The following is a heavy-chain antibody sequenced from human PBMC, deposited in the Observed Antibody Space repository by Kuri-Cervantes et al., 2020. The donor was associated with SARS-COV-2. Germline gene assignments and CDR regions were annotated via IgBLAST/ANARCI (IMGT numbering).Heavy chain of an antibody. D-gene: IGHD3-22*01. CDR3: AGATSYYYDRPYFDY. CDR1: GYSISSGYY. CDR2: IYYSGST. V-gene: IGHV4-61*01. Sequence: SETLSLTCAVSGYSISSGYYWSWIRQPPGKGLEWIGYIYYSGSTNYNPSLKSRVTISVDTSKNQFSLKLSSVTAADTAVYYCAGATSYYYDRPYFDYWGQGTLVTVSS. J-gene: IGHJ4*02.